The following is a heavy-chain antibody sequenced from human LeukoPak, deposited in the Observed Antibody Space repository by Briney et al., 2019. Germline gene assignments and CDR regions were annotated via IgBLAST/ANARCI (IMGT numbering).Heavy chain of an antibody. CDR2: ISGSGGST. J-gene: IGHJ6*03. CDR1: GFTFSSYA. D-gene: IGHD2-2*01. V-gene: IGHV3-23*01. CDR3: AKRLQLTSPSYYYQMDV. Sequence: RAGGSLRLSCAASGFTFSSYAMSWVRQAPGKGLEWVSAISGSGGSTYYADSVRGRFTISRDNSKNTLYLQMNSLRDDDTAVYLCAKRLQLTSPSYYYQMDVWGKGTTVFVSS.